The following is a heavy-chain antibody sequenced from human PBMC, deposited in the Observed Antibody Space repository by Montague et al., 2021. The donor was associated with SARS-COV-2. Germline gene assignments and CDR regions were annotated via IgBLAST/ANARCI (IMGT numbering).Heavy chain of an antibody. J-gene: IGHJ3*02. CDR2: IYYSGST. Sequence: SETLSLTCTVSGGSISSYYWSWIRQPPGKGLGWIGYIYYSGSTNYNPSLKSRVTISVDTSKNQFSLKLSSVTAADTAVYYCARVPRNYDFWSGFYDAFDIWGQGTMVTVSS. CDR3: ARVPRNYDFWSGFYDAFDI. D-gene: IGHD3-3*01. CDR1: GGSISSYY. V-gene: IGHV4-59*01.